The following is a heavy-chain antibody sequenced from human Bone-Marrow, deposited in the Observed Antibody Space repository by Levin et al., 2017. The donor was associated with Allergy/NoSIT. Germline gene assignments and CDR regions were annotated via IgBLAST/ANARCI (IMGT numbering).Heavy chain of an antibody. J-gene: IGHJ5*02. CDR1: GFTFSSYA. D-gene: IGHD3-9*01. Sequence: GGSLRLSCAASGFTFSSYAMHWVRQAPGKGLEYVSAISSNGGSTYYADSVKGRFTISRDNSKNTLYLQMGSLRAEDMAVYYCARARLLTYYDILTGYYKRFDPWGQGTLVTVSS. CDR3: ARARLLTYYDILTGYYKRFDP. V-gene: IGHV3-64*02. CDR2: ISSNGGST.